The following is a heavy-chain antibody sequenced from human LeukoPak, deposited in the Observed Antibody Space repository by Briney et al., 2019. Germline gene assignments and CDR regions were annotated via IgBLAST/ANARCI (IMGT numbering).Heavy chain of an antibody. Sequence: EASVKVSCTASGYTFTGYYMHWVRQAPGQGLEWMGRINPNSGGTNYAQKFQGRVTMTRDTSISTAYMELSRLRSDDTAVYYCARTYYDFWSGQLYYFDYWGQGTLVTVSS. CDR2: INPNSGGT. J-gene: IGHJ4*02. V-gene: IGHV1-2*06. D-gene: IGHD3-3*01. CDR3: ARTYYDFWSGQLYYFDY. CDR1: GYTFTGYY.